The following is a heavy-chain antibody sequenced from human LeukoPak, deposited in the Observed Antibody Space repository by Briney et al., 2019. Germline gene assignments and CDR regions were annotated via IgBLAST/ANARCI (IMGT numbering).Heavy chain of an antibody. Sequence: SETLSLTCAVYGGSFSGYYWSWIRQPPGKGLEWMGEINHSGSTNYNPSLKSRVTISVDTSKNKFSLKLSSVTAADTAVYYCARGEGFGWGQGTLVTVSS. D-gene: IGHD3-3*01. J-gene: IGHJ4*02. V-gene: IGHV4-34*01. CDR1: GGSFSGYY. CDR3: ARGEGFG. CDR2: INHSGST.